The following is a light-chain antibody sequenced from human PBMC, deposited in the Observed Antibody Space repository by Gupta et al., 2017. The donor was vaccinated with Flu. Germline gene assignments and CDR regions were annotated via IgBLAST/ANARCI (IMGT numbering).Light chain of an antibody. CDR2: KAS. CDR1: QSISDY. J-gene: IGKJ1*01. CDR3: QQYDPYSPWS. Sequence: DIQMTQSPSTLSASVGERVTITCRASQSISDYLAWYQQKAGKAPKVLIYKASNLESGVPSSFSASGAGTEFTLTISSLQPDDFATYYCQQYDPYSPWSFGQGTKVDMK. V-gene: IGKV1-5*03.